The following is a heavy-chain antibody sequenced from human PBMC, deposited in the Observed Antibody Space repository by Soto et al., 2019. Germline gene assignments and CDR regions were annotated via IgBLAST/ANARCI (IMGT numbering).Heavy chain of an antibody. Sequence: QVQLQESGPGLVKPSETLSLTCKLSGGSISSYYWSWIRQPPGEALEWIGYVFYTGCTNYNPSLKSLVLISVDTSKIQFSLKLRSVAAADTAVYYCARQDGYYYYMDVWGKGTTVTVSS. CDR1: GGSISSYY. V-gene: IGHV4-59*08. CDR2: VFYTGCT. CDR3: ARQDGYYYYMDV. J-gene: IGHJ6*03.